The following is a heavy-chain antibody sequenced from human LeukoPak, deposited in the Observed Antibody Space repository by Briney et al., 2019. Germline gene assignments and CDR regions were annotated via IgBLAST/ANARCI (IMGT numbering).Heavy chain of an antibody. J-gene: IGHJ4*02. CDR2: IYTSGST. V-gene: IGHV4-4*07. D-gene: IGHD2-15*01. CDR1: GGSISSYY. CDR3: ARDVFCSGGSCLRAFDY. Sequence: PSETLSLTCTVSGGSISSYYWSWIRQPAGKGLEWIGRIYTSGSTNYNPSLTSRATMSVDTSKNQFSLKLSSVTAADTAVYYCARDVFCSGGSCLRAFDYWGQGTLVTVSS.